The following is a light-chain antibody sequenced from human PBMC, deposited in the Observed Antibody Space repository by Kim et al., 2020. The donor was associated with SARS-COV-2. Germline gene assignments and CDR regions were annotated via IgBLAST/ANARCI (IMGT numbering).Light chain of an antibody. J-gene: IGKJ2*01. CDR3: QQYGSSPRYT. CDR2: GAS. CDR1: QSISSTY. Sequence: EIVLTQSPGTLSLSPGERATLSCRASQSISSTYLAWYQQKPGQAPSLLMYGASSRATGTPDRFSGSGSGTDFTLTISRLEPEDVAVYYCQQYGSSPRYTFGQGTKLEI. V-gene: IGKV3-20*01.